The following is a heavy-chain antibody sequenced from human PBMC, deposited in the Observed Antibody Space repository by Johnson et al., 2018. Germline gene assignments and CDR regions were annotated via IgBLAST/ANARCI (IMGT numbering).Heavy chain of an antibody. Sequence: EVQLLESGGGLVQPGRSLRLSCAASGFKFDDYGMHWVRQVPGKGLEWVSGINWNSDNKGYADSVKGRFTISRDDVKNSVYLQINSLRAEDTAVYYCARVNVDTDMVWSRRQHNYYYMDVWGKGTTVTVSS. CDR1: GFKFDDYG. V-gene: IGHV3-9*01. D-gene: IGHD5-18*01. J-gene: IGHJ6*03. CDR2: INWNSDNK. CDR3: ARVNVDTDMVWSRRQHNYYYMDV.